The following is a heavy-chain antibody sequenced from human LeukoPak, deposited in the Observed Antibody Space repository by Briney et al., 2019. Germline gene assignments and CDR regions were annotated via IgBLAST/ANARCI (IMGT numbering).Heavy chain of an antibody. V-gene: IGHV3-48*02. D-gene: IGHD3-10*01. CDR2: ISSSGSTI. CDR3: AKDGIDSGDPNGFDP. CDR1: GFTFSSYN. Sequence: GGSLRLSCAASGFTFSSYNMNWVRQAPGKGLEWVSDISSSGSTIYFADSVKGRFTISRDNAKNSLYLQMNSLRDEDTAVYYCAKDGIDSGDPNGFDPWGQGTLVTVSS. J-gene: IGHJ5*02.